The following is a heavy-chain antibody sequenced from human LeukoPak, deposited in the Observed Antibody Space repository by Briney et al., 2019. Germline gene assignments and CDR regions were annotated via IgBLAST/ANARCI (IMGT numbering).Heavy chain of an antibody. CDR1: GFTFSAYW. CDR3: ARGSNDFWSQSGG. CDR2: MSSSSSYI. V-gene: IGHV3-21*01. J-gene: IGHJ4*02. D-gene: IGHD3-3*01. Sequence: GGYLRLSCAASGFTFSAYWMHWVRQVPGKGLEWVSSMSSSSSYIYYADSVKGRFTISRDNAKNSLYLQMNSLRAEDTAVYYCARGSNDFWSQSGGWGQGTLVTVSS.